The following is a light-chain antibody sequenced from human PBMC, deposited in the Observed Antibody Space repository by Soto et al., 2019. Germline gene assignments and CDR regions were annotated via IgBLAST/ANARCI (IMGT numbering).Light chain of an antibody. Sequence: QPVLTQPPSASGSPGQSITISCTGTSRDVAGYNFVSWYQQHPGKAPKLMIYEDYKRPSGVPARFSGSRSGGTASLTVSGLQSDDEADYYCSSYADGNTYVFGTATKLTVL. CDR2: EDY. CDR3: SSYADGNTYV. CDR1: SRDVAGYNF. J-gene: IGLJ1*01. V-gene: IGLV2-8*01.